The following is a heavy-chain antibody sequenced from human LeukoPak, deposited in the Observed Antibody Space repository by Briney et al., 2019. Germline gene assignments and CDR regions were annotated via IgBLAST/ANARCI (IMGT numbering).Heavy chain of an antibody. CDR1: GFTFSSYA. Sequence: GGSLRLSCAASGFTFSSYAMSWVRQAPGKGLEWVGRIKSKTDGGTTDYAAPVKGRFTISRDDSKNTLYLQMNSLKTEDAAVYYCTTDEVDDPNYSSGWYGGGYWGQGTLVTVSS. J-gene: IGHJ4*02. CDR2: IKSKTDGGTT. CDR3: TTDEVDDPNYSSGWYGGGY. D-gene: IGHD6-19*01. V-gene: IGHV3-15*01.